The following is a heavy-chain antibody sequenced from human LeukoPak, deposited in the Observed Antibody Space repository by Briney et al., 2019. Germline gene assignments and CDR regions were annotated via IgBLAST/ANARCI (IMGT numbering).Heavy chain of an antibody. J-gene: IGHJ6*03. D-gene: IGHD1-1*01. CDR2: MNPNSGNT. V-gene: IGHV1-8*03. CDR3: ARGGTPPYYMDV. Sequence: WASVKVSCKASGYTFTSYDINWVRQATGQGLEWMGWMNPNSGNTGYAQKFQGRVTITRNTSISTAYMELSSLRSEVTAVYYCARGGTPPYYMDVWGKGTTVTVSS. CDR1: GYTFTSYD.